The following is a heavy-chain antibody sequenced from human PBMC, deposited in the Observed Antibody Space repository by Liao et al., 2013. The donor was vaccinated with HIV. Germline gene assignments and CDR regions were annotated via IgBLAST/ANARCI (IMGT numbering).Heavy chain of an antibody. J-gene: IGHJ4*02. CDR3: ARSLLKVAAGSLGY. Sequence: QVQLQESGPGLVKPSQTLSLTCTVSGGSISSGSYYWNWIRQPAGKGLEWIGRILTSGSSNYNPSLKSRVTISVDTSKNQFSLKLSSVTAADTAVYYCARSLLKVAAGSLGYWGQGTLVTVSS. V-gene: IGHV4-61*02. D-gene: IGHD6-13*01. CDR2: ILTSGSS. CDR1: GGSISSGSYY.